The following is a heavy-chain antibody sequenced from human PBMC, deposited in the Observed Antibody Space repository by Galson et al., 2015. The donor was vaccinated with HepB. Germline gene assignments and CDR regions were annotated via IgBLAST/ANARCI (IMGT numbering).Heavy chain of an antibody. V-gene: IGHV1-2*02. CDR1: GYTFTGYY. Sequence: SVKVSCKASGYTFTGYYFHWVRQAPGQGLEWMGWINPNSGGTNYAQQFQGRVTMTRDTSISTAYMELSRLISDDAAVYYCATDTAVGDYSHYYMEVWGKGTTVTVSS. D-gene: IGHD5-18*01. CDR3: ATDTAVGDYSHYYMEV. CDR2: INPNSGGT. J-gene: IGHJ6*03.